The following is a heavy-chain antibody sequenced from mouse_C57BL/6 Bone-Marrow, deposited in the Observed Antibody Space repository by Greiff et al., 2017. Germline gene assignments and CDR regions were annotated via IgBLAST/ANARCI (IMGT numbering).Heavy chain of an antibody. J-gene: IGHJ3*01. D-gene: IGHD2-1*01. CDR1: GYTFTSYW. V-gene: IGHV1-55*01. CDR2: IYPGSGST. Sequence: QVQLKQPGAELVKPGASVKMSCKASGYTFTSYWITWVKQRPGQGLEWIGDIYPGSGSTNYHEKFKSKATLTVDTSSSTAYMQLSSLTSEDSAVYSCARALYYGNYPFAYWGQGTLVTVSA. CDR3: ARALYYGNYPFAY.